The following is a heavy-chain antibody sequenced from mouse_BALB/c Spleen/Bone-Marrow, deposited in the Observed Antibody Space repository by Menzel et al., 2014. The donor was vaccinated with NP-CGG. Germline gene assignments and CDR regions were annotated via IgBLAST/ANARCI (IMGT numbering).Heavy chain of an antibody. CDR1: GDSITSGY. Sequence: VQLQQSEPSLVKPSQTLSLTCSVTGDSITSGYWNWIRKFPGNKLEYMGYISYSGSIYYNPSLKSRISISRDISKNQSYMQLNPVTTEDTATYYCARDSSGGILAMDYWGQGTSVTVSS. D-gene: IGHD3-2*01. CDR3: ARDSSGGILAMDY. V-gene: IGHV3-8*02. J-gene: IGHJ4*01. CDR2: ISYSGSI.